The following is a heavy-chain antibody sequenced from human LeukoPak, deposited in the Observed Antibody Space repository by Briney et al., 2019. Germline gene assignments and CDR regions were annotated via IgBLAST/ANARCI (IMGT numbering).Heavy chain of an antibody. V-gene: IGHV4-4*07. J-gene: IGHJ4*02. CDR1: GGSISSYY. Sequence: SETLSPTCTVSGGSISSYYWSWIRQSAGKGLEWIGRIYTSGSTNYNPSLKSRVTMSVDTSKNQFSLKLSSVTAADTAVYYCAREYSSGWSRGFDYWGQGTLVTVSS. D-gene: IGHD6-19*01. CDR3: AREYSSGWSRGFDY. CDR2: IYTSGST.